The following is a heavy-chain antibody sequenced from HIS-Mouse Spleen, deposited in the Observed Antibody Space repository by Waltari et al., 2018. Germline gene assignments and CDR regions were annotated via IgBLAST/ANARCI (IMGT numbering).Heavy chain of an antibody. Sequence: QLQLQESGPGLVKPSETLSLTCTVSGGSISSSSYYWGWIRQPPGKGLEWIGSIECSGSTTYNPCLKSRVTISVDTSKNQFALKLSAVTAADTAVYYCAREIPYSSSWYDWYFDLWGRGTLVTVSS. CDR1: GGSISSSSYY. CDR2: IECSGST. D-gene: IGHD6-13*01. V-gene: IGHV4-39*07. CDR3: AREIPYSSSWYDWYFDL. J-gene: IGHJ2*01.